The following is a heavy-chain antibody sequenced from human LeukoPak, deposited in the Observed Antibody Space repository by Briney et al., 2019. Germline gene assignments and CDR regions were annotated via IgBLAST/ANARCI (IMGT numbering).Heavy chain of an antibody. CDR3: ARATRGGYDGYFDY. D-gene: IGHD5-12*01. J-gene: IGHJ4*02. Sequence: GGSLRLSCAASGFTFSSYEMNWVRQAPGKGLEWVSYISTSGSTIYYADSVKGRFTISRDNAKNSLYLQMNSLRAEDTAVYYCARATRGGYDGYFDYWGQGTLVTVSS. CDR2: ISTSGSTI. V-gene: IGHV3-48*03. CDR1: GFTFSSYE.